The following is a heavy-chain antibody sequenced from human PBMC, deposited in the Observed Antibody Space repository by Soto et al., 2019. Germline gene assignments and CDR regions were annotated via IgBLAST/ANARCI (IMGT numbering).Heavy chain of an antibody. CDR3: AKSGSYYNPYYYYGMDV. CDR2: IYHSGST. D-gene: IGHD3-10*01. V-gene: IGHV4-30-2*01. J-gene: IGHJ6*02. CDR1: GGSISSGGYS. Sequence: PSETLSLTCAVSGGSISSGGYSWSWIRQPPGKGLEWIGYIYHSGSTYYNPSLKSRVTISVDRSKNQFSLKLSSVTAADTAVYYCAKSGSYYNPYYYYGMDVWGQGTTVTVSS.